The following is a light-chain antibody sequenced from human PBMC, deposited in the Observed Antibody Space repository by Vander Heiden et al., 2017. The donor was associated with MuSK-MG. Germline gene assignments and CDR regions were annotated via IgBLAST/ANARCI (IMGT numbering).Light chain of an antibody. CDR2: KAS. Sequence: DIQMTQSPSTLSASVGDRVTITCRASQSISSWLAWYQQKPGKAPKLLIYKASSLESGVPSRFSGSGSGTEFTLTISSLQPDDFATYYCQQDNSYSQTFGQGTKVEI. J-gene: IGKJ1*01. CDR3: QQDNSYSQT. V-gene: IGKV1-5*03. CDR1: QSISSW.